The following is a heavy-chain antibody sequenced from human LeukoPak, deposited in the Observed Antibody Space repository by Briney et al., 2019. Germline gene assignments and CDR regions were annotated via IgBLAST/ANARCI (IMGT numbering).Heavy chain of an antibody. V-gene: IGHV4-30-4*08. CDR3: ARYLILEWSAYFDY. CDR1: GGSISSGDYY. Sequence: PSKTLSLTCTVSGGSISSGDYYWSWIRQPPGKGLEWIGYIYYSGSTYYNPSLKSRVTISVDTSKNQFSLKLSSVTAADTAVYYCARYLILEWSAYFDYWGQGTLVTVSS. J-gene: IGHJ4*02. D-gene: IGHD3-3*01. CDR2: IYYSGST.